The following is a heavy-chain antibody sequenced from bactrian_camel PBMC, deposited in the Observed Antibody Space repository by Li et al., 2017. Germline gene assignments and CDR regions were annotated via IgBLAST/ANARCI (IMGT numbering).Heavy chain of an antibody. CDR2: IDSGGST. V-gene: IGHV3S53*01. CDR1: GYTYSTSC. J-gene: IGHJ6*01. Sequence: HVQLVESGGGSVQAGGSLRLSCAVFGYTYSTSCMGWCRQGPGKGREGVAAIDSGGSTIYPSSVKGRFTISKDNATNTLYLQMNNLKPEDTAMYYCAADSGVDFAVVTETSCPAGFGYWGQGTQVTVS. D-gene: IGHD5*01. CDR3: AADSGVDFAVVTETSCPAGFGY.